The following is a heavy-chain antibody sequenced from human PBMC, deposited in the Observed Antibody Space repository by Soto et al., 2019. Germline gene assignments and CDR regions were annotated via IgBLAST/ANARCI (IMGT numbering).Heavy chain of an antibody. D-gene: IGHD4-17*01. CDR1: GFTFSGSA. CDR3: ISMTTGTTFSDY. CDR2: IRSKANSYAT. Sequence: EVQLVESGGGLVQPGGSLKLSCAASGFTFSGSAMHWVRQASGKGLEWVGRIRSKANSYATAYAASMKGRFTISRDDSKNTAYLQMNSMKTEDTDVSYYISMTTGTTFSDYSGQGTLVTVT. J-gene: IGHJ4*02. V-gene: IGHV3-73*02.